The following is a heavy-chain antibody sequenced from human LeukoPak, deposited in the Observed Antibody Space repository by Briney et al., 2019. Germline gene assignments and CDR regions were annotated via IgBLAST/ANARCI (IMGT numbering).Heavy chain of an antibody. Sequence: GASVKVSCKASGYTFTGYYMHWVRQAPGQGLESMGWINPNSGGTNYAQKFQGRVTMTRDTSISTAYMELSRLRSDDTAVYYCARSRYFDWLLYPVFDYWGQGTLVTVSS. CDR3: ARSRYFDWLLYPVFDY. D-gene: IGHD3-9*01. J-gene: IGHJ4*02. V-gene: IGHV1-2*02. CDR2: INPNSGGT. CDR1: GYTFTGYY.